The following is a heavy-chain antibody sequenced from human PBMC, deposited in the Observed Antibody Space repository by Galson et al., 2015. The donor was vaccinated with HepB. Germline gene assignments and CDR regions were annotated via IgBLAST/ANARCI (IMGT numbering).Heavy chain of an antibody. J-gene: IGHJ6*02. V-gene: IGHV3-11*05. D-gene: IGHD4-17*01. CDR3: ARGTVTTPFDYYYGMDV. CDR1: GFTFSDYY. Sequence: SLRLSCAASGFTFSDYYMSWIRQAPGKGLEWVSYISSSSSYTNYADSVKGRFTISRDNAKNSLYLQMNSLRAEDTAVYYCARGTVTTPFDYYYGMDVWGQGTTVTVSS. CDR2: ISSSSSYT.